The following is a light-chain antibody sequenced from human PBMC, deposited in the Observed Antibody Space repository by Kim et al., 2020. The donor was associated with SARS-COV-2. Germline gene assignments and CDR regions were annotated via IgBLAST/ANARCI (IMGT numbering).Light chain of an antibody. Sequence: DIQMTQSPSSLSASVGDRVTITCQASQDISNYLNWYQQKPGKAPKLLINDASNLETGVPSRFSGSGSGTDFTFTISSLQPEDIATCDCQQYDNPRVFTLGPGTKVDIK. J-gene: IGKJ3*01. CDR1: QDISNY. CDR2: DAS. V-gene: IGKV1-33*01. CDR3: QQYDNPRVFT.